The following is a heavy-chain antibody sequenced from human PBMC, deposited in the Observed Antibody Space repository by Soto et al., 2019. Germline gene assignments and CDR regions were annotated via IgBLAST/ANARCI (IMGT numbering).Heavy chain of an antibody. CDR2: IYYTGSA. V-gene: IGHV4-31*03. Sequence: LSLTCTVSGGAISSGGYYWSWIRQHPGKGLEWIGYIYYTGSAYYNPSLKSRLTISVDTSKNQFSLKLSSVTAEDTAVYYCAREAYYYDSSGYFSKYFDSWGQGTLVTVSS. J-gene: IGHJ4*02. CDR3: AREAYYYDSSGYFSKYFDS. CDR1: GGAISSGGYY. D-gene: IGHD3-22*01.